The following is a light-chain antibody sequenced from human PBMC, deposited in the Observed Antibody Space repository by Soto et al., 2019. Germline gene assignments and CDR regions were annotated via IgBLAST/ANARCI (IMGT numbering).Light chain of an antibody. V-gene: IGLV2-23*02. CDR3: GSYAVGRSLYV. CDR1: TSDVGSYDL. CDR2: EVS. Sequence: QSVLTQPASVSGSPGQSITISCTGTTSDVGSYDLVSWYQQHPGKAPKIMIYEVSKRPSGDSNRFSGSKSGNTASLTIFGLQLEAEAVNSSGSYAVGRSLYVSGTGTKVTF. J-gene: IGLJ1*01.